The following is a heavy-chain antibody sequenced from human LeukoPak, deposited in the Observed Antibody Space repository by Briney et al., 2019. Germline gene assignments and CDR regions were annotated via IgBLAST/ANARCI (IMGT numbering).Heavy chain of an antibody. CDR1: GFTFSNYR. CDR3: ARGGSGWYHWFDS. Sequence: GGSLRLSCAASGFTFSNYRMNWVRQAPGKGLEWVSSITTSSSYIYYVDSVRGRFTISRDNAKNSLSLQMNSLRAEDTAMYYCARGGSGWYHWFDSWGQGTLVTVSS. CDR2: ITTSSSYI. J-gene: IGHJ5*01. V-gene: IGHV3-21*01. D-gene: IGHD6-19*01.